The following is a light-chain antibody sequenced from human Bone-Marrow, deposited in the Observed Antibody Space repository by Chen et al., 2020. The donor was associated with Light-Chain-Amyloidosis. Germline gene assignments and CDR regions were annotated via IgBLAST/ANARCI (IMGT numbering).Light chain of an antibody. CDR2: KAS. Sequence: DIQMTQSPYTLSASAGDRVTITCRASQSISNWLAWYQQKPGKAPNLLIYKASNLQRGVPSRFSGSGSGTEFTLTINSLQPEDFTTYYCQQYSSYSFTFGQGTKLELK. CDR3: QQYSSYSFT. J-gene: IGKJ2*01. V-gene: IGKV1-5*03. CDR1: QSISNW.